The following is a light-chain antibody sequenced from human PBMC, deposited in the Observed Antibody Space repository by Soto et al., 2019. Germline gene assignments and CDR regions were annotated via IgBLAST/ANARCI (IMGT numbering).Light chain of an antibody. V-gene: IGLV2-14*01. Sequence: QSALTQPASVSGSLGQSITISCTGTSSDVGAYNYVSWYQQHPDNAPKLLIFEVTNRPSGVSGRFSGSKSGITASLSISGLQPEDEADYYCTSYSSSSPVLFGGGTTLTVL. CDR1: SSDVGAYNY. CDR2: EVT. J-gene: IGLJ2*01. CDR3: TSYSSSSPVL.